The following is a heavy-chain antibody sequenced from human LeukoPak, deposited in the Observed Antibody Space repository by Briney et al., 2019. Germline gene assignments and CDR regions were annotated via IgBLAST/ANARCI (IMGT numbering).Heavy chain of an antibody. V-gene: IGHV4-39*07. CDR2: IYSGGTT. CDR3: TRGTTMAAGAT. J-gene: IGHJ4*02. CDR1: GDSVTSNRNY. Sequence: SETQSLTCTVSGDSVTSNRNYCGWVRQAPAKGLEWIGSIYSGGTTYYNPSLKSRLTISLDTSKNQFSLKLSSVTAADSAVYYCTRGTTMAAGATWGQGALVTVYS. D-gene: IGHD6-13*01.